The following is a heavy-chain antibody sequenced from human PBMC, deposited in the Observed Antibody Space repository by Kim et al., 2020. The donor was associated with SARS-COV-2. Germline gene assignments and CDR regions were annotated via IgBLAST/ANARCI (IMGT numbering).Heavy chain of an antibody. Sequence: STNFNPSLKSRVTISVDTSKNQFSLKLSSVTAADTAVYYCARGMRTYYFDYWGQGTLVTVSS. CDR2: ST. V-gene: IGHV4-4*09. J-gene: IGHJ4*02. CDR3: ARGMRTYYFDY. D-gene: IGHD1-1*01.